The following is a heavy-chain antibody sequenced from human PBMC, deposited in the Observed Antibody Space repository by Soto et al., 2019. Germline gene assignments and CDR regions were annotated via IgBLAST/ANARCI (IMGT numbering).Heavy chain of an antibody. J-gene: IGHJ4*02. CDR1: GFTFSSYG. CDR3: AKAVYGDYWFDY. V-gene: IGHV3-30*18. D-gene: IGHD4-17*01. CDR2: ISYDESNK. Sequence: QVQLVESGGGVVQPGRSLRLSCAASGFTFSSYGMHWVRQAPGKGLEWVAVISYDESNKYYAESVKGRFTISRDNSKNTLYLQMNSLRAEDTAVYYCAKAVYGDYWFDYWGQGTLVTVSS.